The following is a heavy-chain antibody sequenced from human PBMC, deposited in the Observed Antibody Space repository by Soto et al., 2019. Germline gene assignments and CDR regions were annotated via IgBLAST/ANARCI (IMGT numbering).Heavy chain of an antibody. CDR3: ANSHFDWSPLDYYYYYGMDV. J-gene: IGHJ6*02. Sequence: GGSLRLSCAASGFTFSSYGMHWVRQAPGKGLEWVAVISYDGSNKYYADSVKGRFTISRDNSKNTLYLQMNSLRAEDTAVYYCANSHFDWSPLDYYYYYGMDVWGQGTMVTVSS. CDR2: ISYDGSNK. D-gene: IGHD3-9*01. V-gene: IGHV3-30*18. CDR1: GFTFSSYG.